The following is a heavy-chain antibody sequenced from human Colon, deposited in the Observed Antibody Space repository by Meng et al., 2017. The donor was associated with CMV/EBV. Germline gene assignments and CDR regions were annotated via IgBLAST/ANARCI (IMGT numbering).Heavy chain of an antibody. Sequence: GGSLRLSCTASGFSFRHYAIHWVRQAPGKGLEWVATISHDGGNEFYADPVKGRPTMSRDNSKNTVHLQVNSLGVEDTAVYYCARDIGYCSHSTCFQHYARDVWGQGTTAPSP. CDR2: ISHDGGNE. D-gene: IGHD2-2*03. V-gene: IGHV3-30-3*01. CDR1: GFSFRHYA. CDR3: ARDIGYCSHSTCFQHYARDV. J-gene: IGHJ6*02.